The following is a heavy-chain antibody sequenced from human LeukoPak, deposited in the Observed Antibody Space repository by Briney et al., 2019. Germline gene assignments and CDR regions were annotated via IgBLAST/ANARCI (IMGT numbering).Heavy chain of an antibody. J-gene: IGHJ3*02. CDR3: ARGDNSAFDI. CDR1: GFTFRSYR. D-gene: IGHD2-21*02. V-gene: IGHV3-7*04. Sequence: PGGSLGLSCAASGFTFRSYRMNWARQAPGKGLEWVASIKQGESERYYVDSVNGRFTISRDNAKNSLYLQMNSLRAEDTAVYYCARGDNSAFDIWGQGTMVTVSS. CDR2: IKQGESER.